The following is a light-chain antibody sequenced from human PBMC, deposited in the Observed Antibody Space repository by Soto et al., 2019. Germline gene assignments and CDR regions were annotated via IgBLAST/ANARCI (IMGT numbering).Light chain of an antibody. CDR1: QSVDSN. CDR3: QQRSHWPRT. V-gene: IGKV3-11*01. CDR2: GAS. Sequence: EIVLTQSPGTLSLSPGDGATLSCRASQSVDSNLAWYQQKPGQTPRLLIYGASTRPTGIPARFSGSGSGTDFSLTISSLEPEDFAVYYCQQRSHWPRTFGQGTKVDIK. J-gene: IGKJ1*01.